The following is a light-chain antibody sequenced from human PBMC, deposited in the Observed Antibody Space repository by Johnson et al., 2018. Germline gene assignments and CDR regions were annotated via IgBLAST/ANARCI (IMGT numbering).Light chain of an antibody. J-gene: IGLJ1*01. V-gene: IGLV1-51*02. CDR3: GTWERSLSARNV. CDR1: SSNIGNNY. Sequence: QSVLTQPPSVSAAPGQKVTISCSGSSSNIGNNYVSWYQQLPGTAPKLLIYEHNKRPSGIPDRFSASKSCTSAHLGITALQPGDDADYYCGTWERSLSARNVFGSRTKVTVL. CDR2: EHN.